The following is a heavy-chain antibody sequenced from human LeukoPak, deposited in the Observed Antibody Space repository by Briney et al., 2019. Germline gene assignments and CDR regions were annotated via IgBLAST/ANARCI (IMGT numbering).Heavy chain of an antibody. V-gene: IGHV4-61*01. D-gene: IGHD2-21*02. CDR3: AREGTANWFDP. CDR2: IYYSGST. Sequence: PSETLSLTCTVSGGSFSSGSYYWSWIRQPPGKGLEWIGYIYYSGSTNYNPSLKSRVTISVDTSKNQFSLKLSSVTAADTAVYYCAREGTANWFDPWGQGTLVTVSS. CDR1: GGSFSSGSYY. J-gene: IGHJ5*02.